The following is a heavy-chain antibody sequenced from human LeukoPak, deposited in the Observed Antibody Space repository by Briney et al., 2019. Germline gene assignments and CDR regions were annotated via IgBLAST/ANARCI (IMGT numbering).Heavy chain of an antibody. D-gene: IGHD1-26*01. J-gene: IGHJ4*02. CDR1: GFTFSGYW. Sequence: GGSLRLSCAASGFTFSGYWMHWVRQAPGKGLVWVSRIKSDGSSTSYADSVKGRFTISRDNSKNTLYLQLNSLRAEDTAVYYCAKEEYSGSLLTLDYWGQGTLVTVSS. CDR3: AKEEYSGSLLTLDY. V-gene: IGHV3-74*01. CDR2: IKSDGSST.